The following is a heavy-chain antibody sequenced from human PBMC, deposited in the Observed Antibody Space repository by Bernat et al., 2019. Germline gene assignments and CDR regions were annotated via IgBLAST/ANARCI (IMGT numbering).Heavy chain of an antibody. CDR3: TCPPGDYDVFDF. J-gene: IGHJ4*02. Sequence: EVRLVESGGALVQPGGSLRLSCAASGLTFSGSAMHWVRQASGKGLEWVGRIRGKANNYATEYTASVEGRFTISRDDSRNTAYLQMNSLKIEDTAVYFCTCPPGDYDVFDFWGPGTPVTVSS. D-gene: IGHD4-17*01. CDR2: IRGKANNYAT. CDR1: GLTFSGSA. V-gene: IGHV3-73*02.